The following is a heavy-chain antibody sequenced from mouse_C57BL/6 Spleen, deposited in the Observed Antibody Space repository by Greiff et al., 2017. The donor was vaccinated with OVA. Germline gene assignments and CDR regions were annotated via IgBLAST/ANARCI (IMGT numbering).Heavy chain of an antibody. V-gene: IGHV5-17*01. J-gene: IGHJ4*01. CDR1: GFTFSDYG. CDR2: ISSGSSTI. D-gene: IGHD2-1*01. Sequence: EVMLVESGGGLVKPGGSLKLSCAASGFTFSDYGMHWVRQAPEKGLEWVAYISSGSSTIYYAATVKGRFSISRDNAKITLFLQMTSLRSEDTAMYYCARHGNYGGDYWGQGTSVTVSS. CDR3: ARHGNYGGDY.